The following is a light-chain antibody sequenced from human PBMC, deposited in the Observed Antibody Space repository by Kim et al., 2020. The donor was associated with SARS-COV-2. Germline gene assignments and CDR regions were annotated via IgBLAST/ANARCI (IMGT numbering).Light chain of an antibody. V-gene: IGLV7-46*01. Sequence: PGGTVTLTCESSTGTVTSGRYPYWFQQRPGQTPRTLIYDTNRKHSWTPARFSGSLLGGKAALTLSGAQPDDEADYYCLLSSNGVRVFGGGTKLTVL. J-gene: IGLJ3*02. CDR3: LLSSNGVRV. CDR1: TGTVTSGRY. CDR2: DTN.